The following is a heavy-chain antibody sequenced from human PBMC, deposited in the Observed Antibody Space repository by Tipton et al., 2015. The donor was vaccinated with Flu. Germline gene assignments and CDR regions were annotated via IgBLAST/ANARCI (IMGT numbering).Heavy chain of an antibody. V-gene: IGHV4-39*01. CDR3: ARGRGYYYDFDY. D-gene: IGHD3-22*01. J-gene: IGHJ4*02. CDR1: GGSISSSSYY. CDR2: IYYSRST. Sequence: TLSLTCTVSGGSISSSSYYWGWIRQPPGKGLEWIGSIYYSRSTYYNPSLKSRVTISVDTSKNQFSLKLSSVTAADTAVYYCARGRGYYYDFDYWGQGTLVTVSS.